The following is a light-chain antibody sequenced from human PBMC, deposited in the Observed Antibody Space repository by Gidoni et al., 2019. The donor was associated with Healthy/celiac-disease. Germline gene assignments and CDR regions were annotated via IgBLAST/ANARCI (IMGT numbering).Light chain of an antibody. CDR1: QSVSSY. CDR2: DAS. J-gene: IGKJ4*01. V-gene: IGKV3-11*01. CDR3: QQRSNWLT. Sequence: EIVLTQSPATLSLSPGDRATLSCRASQSVSSYLAWYQQKPVQAPRLLIYDASNRATGIPARFSGSGSGTDFTLTISSLEPEDFAVYYCQQRSNWLTFGGGTKVEI.